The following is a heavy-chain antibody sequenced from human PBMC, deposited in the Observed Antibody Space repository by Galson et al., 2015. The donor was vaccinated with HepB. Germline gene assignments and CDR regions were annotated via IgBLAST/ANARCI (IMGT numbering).Heavy chain of an antibody. J-gene: IGHJ4*02. Sequence: SLRLSCAASGFTFSDYYMSWIRQAPGKGLEWVSYISSSSSYTNYADSVKGRFTISRDNAKNSLYLQMNSLRAEDTAVYYCARAYCGGDCYSRDGYNPLGYWGQGTLVTVSS. D-gene: IGHD2-21*02. V-gene: IGHV3-11*06. CDR3: ARAYCGGDCYSRDGYNPLGY. CDR2: ISSSSSYT. CDR1: GFTFSDYY.